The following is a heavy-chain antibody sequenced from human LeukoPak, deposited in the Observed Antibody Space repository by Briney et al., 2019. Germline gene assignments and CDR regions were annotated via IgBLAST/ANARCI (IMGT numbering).Heavy chain of an antibody. CDR3: ARLWGKGYSSY. Sequence: SETLSLTCAVYGGSFSGYYRSWIRQPPGKGLEWIGEINHSGSTNYNPSLKSRVTISVDTSKNQFSLKLSSVTAADTAVYYCARLWGKGYSSYWGQGTLVTVSS. CDR2: INHSGST. CDR1: GGSFSGYY. V-gene: IGHV4-34*01. D-gene: IGHD6-13*01. J-gene: IGHJ4*02.